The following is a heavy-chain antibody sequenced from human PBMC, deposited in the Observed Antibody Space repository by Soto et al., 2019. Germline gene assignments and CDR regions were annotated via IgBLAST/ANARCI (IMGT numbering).Heavy chain of an antibody. D-gene: IGHD6-19*01. J-gene: IGHJ6*02. CDR1: GGRCTSYG. CDR3: ARDQYSSGPSGSYYYGMDV. V-gene: IGHV5-10-1*01. CDR2: IDPSDSYT. Sequence: GEPHRIWDRGVGGRCTSYGVSWMLQMTGKCLAWMGRIDPSDSYTNYSPSFPGHVTISADKSISTAYLQWISLKASDTAMYYCARDQYSSGPSGSYYYGMDVWGQGTTVTVSS.